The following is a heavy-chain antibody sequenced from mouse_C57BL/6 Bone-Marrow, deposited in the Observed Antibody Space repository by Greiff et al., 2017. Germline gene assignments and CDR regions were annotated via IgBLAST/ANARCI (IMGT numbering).Heavy chain of an antibody. D-gene: IGHD2-1*01. CDR3: AREKGNSTGAMDY. CDR1: GFTFSSYA. J-gene: IGHJ4*01. CDR2: ISDGGSHT. V-gene: IGHV5-4*01. Sequence: EVQLVESGGGLVKPGGSLKLSCAASGFTFSSYAMSWVRQTPEKRLEWVATISDGGSHTYYPDNVKGRFTISRDNAKNNLYLQMSHLKSEDTAMYYCAREKGNSTGAMDYWGQGTSVTVSS.